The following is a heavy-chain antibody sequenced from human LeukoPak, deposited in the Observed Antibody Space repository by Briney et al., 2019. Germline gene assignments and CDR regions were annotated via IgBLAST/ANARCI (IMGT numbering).Heavy chain of an antibody. Sequence: SVKVSCKASGGTFSSYTISWVRQAPGQGLEWMGRIIPILGIANYAQKFQGRVTITADKSTSTAYMELSSLRSEDTAVYYCARSVGGGGGYYWGQGTLVTISS. J-gene: IGHJ4*02. V-gene: IGHV1-69*02. CDR3: ARSVGGGGGYY. D-gene: IGHD2-15*01. CDR2: IIPILGIA. CDR1: GGTFSSYT.